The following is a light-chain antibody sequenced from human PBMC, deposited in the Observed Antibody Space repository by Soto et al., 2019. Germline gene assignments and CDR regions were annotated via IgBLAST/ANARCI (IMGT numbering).Light chain of an antibody. CDR2: KAS. CDR1: QTISSW. J-gene: IGKJ2*01. V-gene: IGKV1-5*03. Sequence: DIQMTQSPSTLSGSVGDRVTITFRASQTISSWLALYQQKPGTAPKLLIYKASALESGVPSRFSGSGSGTEFALTISSLQPDDFATYYCQQYDSYSYTFGQGTKVDIK. CDR3: QQYDSYSYT.